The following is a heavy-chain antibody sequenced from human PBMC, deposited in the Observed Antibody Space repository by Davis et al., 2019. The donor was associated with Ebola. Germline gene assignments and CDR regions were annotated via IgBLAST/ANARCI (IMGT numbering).Heavy chain of an antibody. Sequence: GGSLRLSCAASGFTFSSSWMTWVRQAPEKGLEWVATIKADGSAKYYVDSVKGRFTISRDNVKNSLYLQIDSLRAEDTAVYYCARWASVGYWGQGTLVTVSS. J-gene: IGHJ4*02. D-gene: IGHD1-26*01. CDR3: ARWASVGY. CDR1: GFTFSSSW. CDR2: IKADGSAK. V-gene: IGHV3-7*01.